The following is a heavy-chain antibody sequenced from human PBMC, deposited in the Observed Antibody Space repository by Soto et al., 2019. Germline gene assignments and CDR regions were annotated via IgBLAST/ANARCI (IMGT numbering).Heavy chain of an antibody. CDR2: INPSGGST. CDR1: GYTFISYY. J-gene: IGHJ4*02. CDR3: ARWAPDGLDY. V-gene: IGHV1-46*01. Sequence: QVQLVQSGAEVKKPGASVKVSCKASGYTFISYYIHWVRQAPGQGLEWMGIINPSGGSTSYAQKFQVRVTMTRDTSRSTVYMDLSSLISEDTAVYYCARWAPDGLDYWGQGTLVTVSS.